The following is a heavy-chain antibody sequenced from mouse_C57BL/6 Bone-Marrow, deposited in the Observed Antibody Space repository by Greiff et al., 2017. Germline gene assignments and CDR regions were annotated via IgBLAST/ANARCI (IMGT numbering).Heavy chain of an antibody. CDR1: GFTFSSYA. CDR2: ISSGGDYI. D-gene: IGHD1-1*01. Sequence: EVQLVESGEGLVKPGGSLKLSCAASGFTFSSYAMSWVRQTPEKRLEWVAYISSGGDYIYYADTVKGRFTISRDNARNTLYLHMSSLKSEDTAMYYCTRGYYGSSLYWYFDVWGTGTTVTVSS. J-gene: IGHJ1*03. CDR3: TRGYYGSSLYWYFDV. V-gene: IGHV5-9-1*02.